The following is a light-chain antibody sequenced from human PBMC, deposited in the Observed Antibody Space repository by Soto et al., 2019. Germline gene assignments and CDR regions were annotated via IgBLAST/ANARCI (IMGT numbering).Light chain of an antibody. CDR2: DAS. J-gene: IGKJ5*01. Sequence: EIVLTQSPGTLSLSPGERATLSCRASQSVSRYLAWYQQKPGQAPRLLIDDASYRATGIPARFSGSGSGTDFILTSSSLEPEDFAIYYCQQRSNWITFGQGTRLEI. CDR3: QQRSNWIT. CDR1: QSVSRY. V-gene: IGKV3-11*01.